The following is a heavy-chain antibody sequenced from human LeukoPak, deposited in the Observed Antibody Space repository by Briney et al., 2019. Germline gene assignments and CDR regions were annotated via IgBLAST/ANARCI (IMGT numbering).Heavy chain of an antibody. J-gene: IGHJ5*02. Sequence: ASVKVSCKASGYTFTNYDINWVRQATGQGLEWMGWMNPNNGNTGYAQKFQGRVTMTRNTSTGTAYMEVSSLRSEDTAVYYCARMDYHATSGASNWFDPWGQGTLVTVSS. CDR3: ARMDYHATSGASNWFDP. D-gene: IGHD3-22*01. V-gene: IGHV1-8*01. CDR2: MNPNNGNT. CDR1: GYTFTNYD.